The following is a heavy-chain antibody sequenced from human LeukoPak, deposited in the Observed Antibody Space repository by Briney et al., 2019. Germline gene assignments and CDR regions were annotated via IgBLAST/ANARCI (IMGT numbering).Heavy chain of an antibody. CDR1: GFTFSDYY. CDR3: ARADYDAFDI. Sequence: GGSLGLSCAASGFTFSDYYMSCIRQAPGKGLEWVSYISSSGTTIYYADSVKGRFTISRDNAKNSLYLQMNSLRAEDTAVYYCARADYDAFDIWGQGTMVTASS. CDR2: ISSSGTTI. J-gene: IGHJ3*02. D-gene: IGHD4-11*01. V-gene: IGHV3-11*01.